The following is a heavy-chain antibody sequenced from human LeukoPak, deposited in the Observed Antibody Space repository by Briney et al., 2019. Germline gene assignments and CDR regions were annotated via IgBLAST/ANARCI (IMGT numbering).Heavy chain of an antibody. V-gene: IGHV3-23*01. J-gene: IGHJ4*02. CDR1: GVTLSNYA. D-gene: IGHD3-3*01. Sequence: GGSLRLSCVASGVTLSNYAMNWVRQAPGKGLEWVSGISGSGGSTYYADSVKGRFTISRDNSKNTLYLQMNSLRAEDAAIYYCAKDRIWSGYSKYYFDCWGQGTLVTVSS. CDR3: AKDRIWSGYSKYYFDC. CDR2: ISGSGGST.